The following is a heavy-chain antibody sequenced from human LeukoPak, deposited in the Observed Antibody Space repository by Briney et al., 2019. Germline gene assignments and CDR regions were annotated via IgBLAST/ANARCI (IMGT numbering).Heavy chain of an antibody. CDR1: GYTFTGYY. CDR3: ARDLIPATLYYYYYMDV. Sequence: ASVKVSCKASGYTFTGYYMHWVRQAPGQGLEWMGWINPNSGGTNYAQKSQGRVTMTRDTSISTAYMELSRLRSDDTAVYYCARDLIPATLYYYYYMDVWGKGTTVTVSS. D-gene: IGHD3-16*01. J-gene: IGHJ6*03. CDR2: INPNSGGT. V-gene: IGHV1-2*02.